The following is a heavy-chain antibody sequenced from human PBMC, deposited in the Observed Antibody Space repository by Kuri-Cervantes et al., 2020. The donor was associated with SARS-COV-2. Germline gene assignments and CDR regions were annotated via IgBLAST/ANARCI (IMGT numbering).Heavy chain of an antibody. CDR3: ARDRRGYSYGFALNWFDP. D-gene: IGHD5-18*01. Sequence: SVKVSCKASGFTFTSSAVQWVRQARGQRLEWIGWIVVGSGNTNYAQKFQERVTITRDMSTSTAYMELSSLRSEDTAVYYCARDRRGYSYGFALNWFDPWGQGTLVTVSS. J-gene: IGHJ5*02. CDR2: IVVGSGNT. CDR1: GFTFTSSA. V-gene: IGHV1-58*01.